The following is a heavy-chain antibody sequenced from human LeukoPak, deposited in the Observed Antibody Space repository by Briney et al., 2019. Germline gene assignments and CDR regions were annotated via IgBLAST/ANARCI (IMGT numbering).Heavy chain of an antibody. CDR2: INPNSGVT. D-gene: IGHD4-17*01. CDR1: GYTFTRYY. J-gene: IGHJ6*02. V-gene: IGHV1-2*04. CDR3: ARGTDYDYYYYYGMDV. Sequence: GASVKLSCKASGYTFTRYYVHCVRQAPGQGLEWRGWINPNSGVTNYAQKFQGWVTMTRDTSISTAYMRLSRLRSEDTAVYYCARGTDYDYYYYYGMDVWGQGTTATVSS.